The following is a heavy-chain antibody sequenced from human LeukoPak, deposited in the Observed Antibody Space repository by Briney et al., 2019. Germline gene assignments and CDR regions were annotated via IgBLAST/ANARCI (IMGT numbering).Heavy chain of an antibody. CDR2: VDHEDGER. CDR1: GYTFTDYY. J-gene: IGHJ3*02. V-gene: IGHV1-69-2*01. Sequence: GASVTVSLKXTGYTFTDYYMHWVQQSPRKGLERVGLVDHEDGERIYTEKFQGRVTKTADTSTDTAYMELSSLRSEDTAVSYCATLGATTAYAFDIWGQGTMVTLSS. CDR3: ATLGATTAYAFDI. D-gene: IGHD1-26*01.